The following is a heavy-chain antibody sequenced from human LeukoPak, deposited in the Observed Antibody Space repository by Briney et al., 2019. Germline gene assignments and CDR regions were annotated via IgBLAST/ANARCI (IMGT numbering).Heavy chain of an antibody. CDR2: IIPIFGTA. CDR3: ARGYYGSGSYYKGYYYYGMDV. Sequence: SVKVSCKASGGTFSSYAISWVRQAPGQGLEWMGGIIPIFGTANYAQKFQGRVTITADESTSTAYMELSSLRSEDTAVYYCARGYYGSGSYYKGYYYYGMDVWAKGPRSPSPQ. CDR1: GGTFSSYA. V-gene: IGHV1-69*13. J-gene: IGHJ6*04. D-gene: IGHD3-10*01.